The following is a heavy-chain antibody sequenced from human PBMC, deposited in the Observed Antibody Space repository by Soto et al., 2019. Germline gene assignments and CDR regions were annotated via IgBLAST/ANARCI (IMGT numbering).Heavy chain of an antibody. CDR3: AREPATAKPEGVDF. V-gene: IGHV1-2*02. CDR2: INPNSGGT. Sequence: VASVKVSCKASGYTFTGYYMHWVRQAPGQGLEWMGWINPNSGGTKYAPKFQGGVTMTRDTSITTAYMELSRLRSGDTAVYYCAREPATAKPEGVDFWGQGTLVTVSS. CDR1: GYTFTGYY. J-gene: IGHJ4*02. D-gene: IGHD1-1*01.